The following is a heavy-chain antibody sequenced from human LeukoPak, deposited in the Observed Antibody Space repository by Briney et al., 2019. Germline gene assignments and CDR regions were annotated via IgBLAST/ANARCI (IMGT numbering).Heavy chain of an antibody. CDR3: ARDPRGEMATIFY. V-gene: IGHV3-30*04. D-gene: IGHD5-24*01. J-gene: IGHJ4*02. CDR1: GFTFSSYA. Sequence: GGSLRLSCAASGFTFSSYAMHWVRQAPGKGLEWVAVISYDGSNKYYADSVKGRFTISRDNSKNTLYLQMNSLRAEDTAVYYCARDPRGEMATIFYWGQGTLVTVSS. CDR2: ISYDGSNK.